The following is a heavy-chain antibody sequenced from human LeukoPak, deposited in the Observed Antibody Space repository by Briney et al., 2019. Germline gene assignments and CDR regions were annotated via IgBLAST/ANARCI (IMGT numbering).Heavy chain of an antibody. CDR2: ISYDGSNK. CDR3: AKDQVGKGYYGMDV. Sequence: GRSLRLSCAASGFTFSSYGMHWVRQAPGKGLEWVAVISYDGSNKYYADSVKGRFTISRDNSKNTLYLQMNSLRAEDTAVYYCAKDQVGKGYYGMDVWGQGTTVTVPS. D-gene: IGHD4-23*01. CDR1: GFTFSSYG. J-gene: IGHJ6*02. V-gene: IGHV3-30*18.